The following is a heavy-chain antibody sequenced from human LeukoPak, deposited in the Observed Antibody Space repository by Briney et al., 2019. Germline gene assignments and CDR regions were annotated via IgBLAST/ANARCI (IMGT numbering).Heavy chain of an antibody. CDR1: GGSISSYY. V-gene: IGHV4-59*01. J-gene: IGHJ5*02. D-gene: IGHD3-3*01. CDR2: IYYSGST. Sequence: SETLSLTCTVSGGSISSYYWSWIRQPPGKGVEWIGYIYYSGSTNYNPSLKSRVTISVDTSKNQFSLKLSSVTAADTAVYYCARVGITIFGVVSFSWFDPWGQGTLVTVSS. CDR3: ARVGITIFGVVSFSWFDP.